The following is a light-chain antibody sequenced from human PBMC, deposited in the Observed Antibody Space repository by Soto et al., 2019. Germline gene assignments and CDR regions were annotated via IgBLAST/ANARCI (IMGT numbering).Light chain of an antibody. Sequence: DIQMTQSPSTLSASVGDRVTITCRASQSISSWLAWYQRKPGKAPKLLIYKVSILESGVPSRFSRSGSGTEFTLTISSLQPDDFATYSCQQYNSYWTFGQGTKVEIK. CDR3: QQYNSYWT. J-gene: IGKJ1*01. CDR1: QSISSW. CDR2: KVS. V-gene: IGKV1-5*03.